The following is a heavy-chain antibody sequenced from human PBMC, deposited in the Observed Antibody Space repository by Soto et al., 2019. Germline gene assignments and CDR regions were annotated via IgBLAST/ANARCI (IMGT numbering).Heavy chain of an antibody. D-gene: IGHD3-22*01. J-gene: IGHJ3*02. CDR3: ARRQDYYDSRGYYNYSFDI. CDR1: GGSLSSGSYY. V-gene: IGHV4-39*01. CDR2: IYHSGST. Sequence: PSGNLSLTCTVSGGSLSSGSYYWGWIRQPPGKGLEWIGSIYHSGSTYYNPSLMSRVTISVDTSKNHFSLTLSSVPAADTAVYYCARRQDYYDSRGYYNYSFDIQGQRTMFTVSS.